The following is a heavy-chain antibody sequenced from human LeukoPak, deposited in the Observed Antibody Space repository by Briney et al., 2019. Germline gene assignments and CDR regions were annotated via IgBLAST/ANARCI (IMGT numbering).Heavy chain of an antibody. Sequence: GGSLRLSCAASEFTFSSYWMSWVRQAPGKGLEWVANIKQDGGQIYYLESVKGRFTVSRDNAKNSLYLQMNSLRAEDTAVYYCVRGNDYGGPHYWGQGTLVTVSS. D-gene: IGHD4-23*01. J-gene: IGHJ4*02. V-gene: IGHV3-7*01. CDR2: IKQDGGQI. CDR1: EFTFSSYW. CDR3: VRGNDYGGPHY.